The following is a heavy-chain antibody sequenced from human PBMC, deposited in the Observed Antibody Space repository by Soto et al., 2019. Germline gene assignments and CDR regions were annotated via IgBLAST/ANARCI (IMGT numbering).Heavy chain of an antibody. CDR3: ARGPYGSGTYLFDS. V-gene: IGHV3-74*01. D-gene: IGHD3-10*01. CDR1: GFTFSSYW. CDR2: INIDGSTT. Sequence: EVQLVESGGGLVEPGESLRLSCAASGFTFSSYWMHWVRQAPGKGLVWVSRINIDGSTTNYAESVKGRFTISRDNAQSTLYLQMNSLGVKDTVVYYCARGPYGSGTYLFDSWGQGTLVTVSS. J-gene: IGHJ4*02.